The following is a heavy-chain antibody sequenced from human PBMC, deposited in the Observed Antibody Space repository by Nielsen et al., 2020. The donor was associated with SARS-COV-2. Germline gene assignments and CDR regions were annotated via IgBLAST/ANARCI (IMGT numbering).Heavy chain of an antibody. CDR1: GFTFSTYW. CDR3: ARDWSSGSGSSYYYYGMDV. CDR2: KKQDGSEK. Sequence: GGSLRPSCAASGFTFSTYWMSWVRQAPGKGLEWVANKKQDGSEKYFIDSVKGRFTISRDNAKNSLYLHMYSLRAEDTAVYYCARDWSSGSGSSYYYYGMDVWGQGTTVTVSS. D-gene: IGHD3-10*01. J-gene: IGHJ6*02. V-gene: IGHV3-7*01.